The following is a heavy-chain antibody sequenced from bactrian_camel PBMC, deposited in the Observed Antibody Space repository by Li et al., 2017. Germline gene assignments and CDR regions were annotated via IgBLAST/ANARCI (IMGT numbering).Heavy chain of an antibody. CDR3: AAARGRGFSRWLLVRAGDFGT. J-gene: IGHJ4*01. D-gene: IGHD2*01. CDR2: IYSDGSLT. Sequence: HVQLVESGGALVQPGGSLRLSCAASGFYFSSYGMAWVRQAPGKGLEWVSAIYSDGSLTDYADSVKGRFTISRDNAKNTLYLQMNKLKPEDTAMYYCAAARGRGFSRWLLVRAGDFGTGARGPRSPSP. CDR1: GFYFSSYG. V-gene: IGHV3S6*01.